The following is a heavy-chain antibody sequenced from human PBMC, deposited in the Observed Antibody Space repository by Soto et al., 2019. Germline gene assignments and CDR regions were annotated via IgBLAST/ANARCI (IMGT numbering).Heavy chain of an antibody. Sequence: QVQLVQSGAEVKKPGSSVKVSCKASGGTFSSYTISWVRQAPGQGLEWMGRIIPIVGIANYAQKFQGRVTITADKSTSTAYMELSSLRSEDTAVYYCARGYCSGGSCYRFDYWGQGTLVTVSS. J-gene: IGHJ4*02. CDR2: IIPIVGIA. V-gene: IGHV1-69*02. CDR3: ARGYCSGGSCYRFDY. CDR1: GGTFSSYT. D-gene: IGHD2-15*01.